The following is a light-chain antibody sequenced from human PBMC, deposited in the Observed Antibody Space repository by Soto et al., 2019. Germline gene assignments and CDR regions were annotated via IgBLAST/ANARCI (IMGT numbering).Light chain of an antibody. CDR2: GGS. V-gene: IGKV3-20*01. CDR1: QSVSRNY. J-gene: IGKJ2*01. Sequence: EIVLTQSPCTLSLSPGERATLSCRASQSVSRNYLAWYQHKPGPAPRLLIYGGSSRATGIPDRFSGSGSGTDFSLTITRLEPEYFAVYYCQHYGSSPYTFGQGTKLEIK. CDR3: QHYGSSPYT.